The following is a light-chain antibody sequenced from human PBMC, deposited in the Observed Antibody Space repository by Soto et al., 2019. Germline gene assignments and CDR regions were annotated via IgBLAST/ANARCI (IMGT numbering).Light chain of an antibody. CDR1: QSVSSNY. CDR3: QQYGDLPWT. Sequence: VLTQSPATLSLSPGERATLSCRASQSVSSNYLAWYQQKPGQAPRLLIYGASSRATGIPDRFSGSGSGTDFTLTIDRLESEDFAVYFCQQYGDLPWTFGQGTKVDI. J-gene: IGKJ1*01. CDR2: GAS. V-gene: IGKV3-20*01.